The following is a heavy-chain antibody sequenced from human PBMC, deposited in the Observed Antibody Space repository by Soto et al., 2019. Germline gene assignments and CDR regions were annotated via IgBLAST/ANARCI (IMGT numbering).Heavy chain of an antibody. J-gene: IGHJ3*02. CDR2: INHSGST. Sequence: SETLSLTCAVYGGSFSGYYWSWIRQPPGKGLEWIGEINHSGSTNYNPSLKSRVTISVDTSKNQFSLKLSSVTAADTAVYYCARNTRLYGSGSYGRGRLIFDIWGQGTMVTVSS. D-gene: IGHD3-10*01. CDR3: ARNTRLYGSGSYGRGRLIFDI. CDR1: GGSFSGYY. V-gene: IGHV4-34*01.